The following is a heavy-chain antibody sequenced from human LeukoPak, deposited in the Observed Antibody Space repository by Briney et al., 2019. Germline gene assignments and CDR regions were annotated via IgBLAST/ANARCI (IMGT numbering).Heavy chain of an antibody. D-gene: IGHD1-1*01. J-gene: IGHJ3*02. V-gene: IGHV3-48*02. CDR1: GFRLGSYS. Sequence: GGSLRLSCGASGFRLGSYSMDWVGQAPGKGLEWVSRINSGSYTIYYADSVKGRFTISRDNAGNSLYLQMNSLRDEDTAVYYCARVLLERPGIDSFDMWGQGTMVTVYS. CDR2: INSGSYTI. CDR3: ARVLLERPGIDSFDM.